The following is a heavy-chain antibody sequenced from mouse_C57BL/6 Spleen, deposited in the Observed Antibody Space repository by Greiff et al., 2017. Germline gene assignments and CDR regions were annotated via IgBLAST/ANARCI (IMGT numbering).Heavy chain of an antibody. CDR1: GYSFTDYN. CDR2: INPNYGTT. Sequence: VQLKESGPELVKPGASVKISCKASGYSFTDYNMNWVKQSNGKSLEWIGVINPNYGTTSYNQKFKGKATLTVDQSSSTAYMQLNSLTSEDSAVYYCARGDTTVVAPYWYFDVWGTGTTVTVSS. CDR3: ARGDTTVVAPYWYFDV. V-gene: IGHV1-39*01. D-gene: IGHD1-1*01. J-gene: IGHJ1*03.